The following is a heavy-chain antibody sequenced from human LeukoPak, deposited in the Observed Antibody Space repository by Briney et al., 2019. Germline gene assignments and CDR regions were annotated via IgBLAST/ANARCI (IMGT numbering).Heavy chain of an antibody. CDR1: GGSISSSSYF. Sequence: SETLSLTCTVSGGSISSSSYFWGWIRQPPGKGLEWIGSIYYSGSTYYNPSLKSRVTISVDTSNNQFSLKLSSVTAADTAVYYCARVEMATIDAFDVWGQGTMVTVSS. CDR3: ARVEMATIDAFDV. J-gene: IGHJ3*01. V-gene: IGHV4-39*01. D-gene: IGHD5-12*01. CDR2: IYYSGST.